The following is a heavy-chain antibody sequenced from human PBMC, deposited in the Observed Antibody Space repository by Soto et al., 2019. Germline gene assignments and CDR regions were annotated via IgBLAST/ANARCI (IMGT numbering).Heavy chain of an antibody. D-gene: IGHD3-10*01. CDR3: AHSSGRSGDY. J-gene: IGHJ4*02. Sequence: QITLKESGPPLVKPTQTLTLTCTFSGFSLTTSGVGVGWIRQPPGTALEWLALLYWDDDKRYSPSLKSRLTITIDTSNNQVVLTRTNMDPVATGTYFCAHSSGRSGDYWGQGTLVTVSS. CDR2: LYWDDDK. CDR1: GFSLTTSGVG. V-gene: IGHV2-5*02.